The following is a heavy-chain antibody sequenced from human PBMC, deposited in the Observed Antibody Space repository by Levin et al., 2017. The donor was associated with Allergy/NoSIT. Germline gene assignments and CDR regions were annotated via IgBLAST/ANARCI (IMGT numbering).Heavy chain of an antibody. CDR3: TAWKLPGGWFDP. D-gene: IGHD2-15*01. CDR2: ISGSGGST. CDR1: GFTFSSYA. Sequence: SGGSLRLSCAASGFTFSSYAMSWVRQAPGKGLEWVSAISGSGGSTYYADSVKGRFTISRDNSKNTLYLQMNSLRAEDTAVYYCTAWKLPGGWFDPWGQGTLVTVSS. V-gene: IGHV3-23*01. J-gene: IGHJ5*02.